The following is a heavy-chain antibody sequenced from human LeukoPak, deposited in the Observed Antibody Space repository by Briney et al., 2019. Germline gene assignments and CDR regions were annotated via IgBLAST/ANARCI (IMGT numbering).Heavy chain of an antibody. V-gene: IGHV3-23*01. D-gene: IGHD1-1*01. CDR1: GFTFSSYA. J-gene: IGHJ6*03. CDR2: ISGSGVST. Sequence: GGSLRLSCAASGFTFSSYAMSWVRQAPGRGLEWVSSISGSGVSTYYADAVKGRFTISRDNSKNTLYLQMNSLRAEDTALYYCAKDLTTDYYYYYYMDVWGKGTTVTISS. CDR3: AKDLTTDYYYYYYMDV.